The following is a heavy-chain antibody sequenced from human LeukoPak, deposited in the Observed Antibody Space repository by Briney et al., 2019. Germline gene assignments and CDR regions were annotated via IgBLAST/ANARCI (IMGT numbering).Heavy chain of an antibody. CDR2: INPSGGST. D-gene: IGHD2-15*01. CDR3: ARERAAVVAATRVPGS. Sequence: ASVTVSCTASGYTFINYYMHWVRQAPGQGLEWMGVINPSGGSTTYAQKFQGRVTMTRDTSTSTVYMELSNLRSEDTAVYYCARERAAVVAATRVPGSWGQGTLVTVSS. V-gene: IGHV1-46*01. CDR1: GYTFINYY. J-gene: IGHJ5*02.